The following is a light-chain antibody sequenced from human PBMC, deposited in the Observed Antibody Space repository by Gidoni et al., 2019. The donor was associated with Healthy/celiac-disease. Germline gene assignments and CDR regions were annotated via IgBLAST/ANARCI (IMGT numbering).Light chain of an antibody. Sequence: QSALTQPRSVSRSPGQAVTSSCTGTSSAVGGYNYVSLYQQHPGKAPKLMIYDVSKRPSGVPDRFSGSKSGNTASLTISGLQAEDEADYYCCSYAGSYTLVFGGGTKLTVL. CDR1: SSAVGGYNY. J-gene: IGLJ2*01. V-gene: IGLV2-11*01. CDR3: CSYAGSYTLV. CDR2: DVS.